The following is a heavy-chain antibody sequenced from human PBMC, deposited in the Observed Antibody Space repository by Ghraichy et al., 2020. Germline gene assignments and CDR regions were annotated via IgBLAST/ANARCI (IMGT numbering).Heavy chain of an antibody. CDR1: GFTFSSYG. D-gene: IGHD6-13*01. Sequence: GGSLRLSCAASGFTFSSYGMHWVRQAPGKGLEWVAFIRYDGSNKYYADSVKGRFTISRDNSKNTLYLQMNSLRAEDTAVYYCAKDPGYTKSGFDPWGQGTLVTVSS. V-gene: IGHV3-30*02. J-gene: IGHJ5*02. CDR3: AKDPGYTKSGFDP. CDR2: IRYDGSNK.